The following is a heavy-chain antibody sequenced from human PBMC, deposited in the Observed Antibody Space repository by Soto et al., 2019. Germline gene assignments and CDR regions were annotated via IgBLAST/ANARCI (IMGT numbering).Heavy chain of an antibody. CDR1: GGTFSSYA. V-gene: IGHV1-69*13. Sequence: SVKVSCKASGGTFSSYAISWVRQAPGQGLEWMGGIIPIFGTANYAQKFQGRVTITADESTSTAYMELSSLRSEDTAVYYCARAAGTPPPLHYYYGMDVWGQGTTVTVSS. CDR3: ARAAGTPPPLHYYYGMDV. CDR2: IIPIFGTA. D-gene: IGHD6-13*01. J-gene: IGHJ6*02.